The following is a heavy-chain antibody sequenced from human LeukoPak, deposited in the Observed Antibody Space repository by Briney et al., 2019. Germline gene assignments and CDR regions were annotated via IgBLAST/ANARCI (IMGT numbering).Heavy chain of an antibody. D-gene: IGHD3-10*01. J-gene: IGHJ4*02. CDR1: GGFISNSSFY. Sequence: PSETLSLTCTVSGGFISNSSFYWGWIRQPPGKGLEWIGNIYYRGSTYYNSSLKSRVSISVDTSKSYFSLKVSSVTAADTAVYYCARLFLRFGEFSFDYWGQGTLVTVSS. CDR3: ARLFLRFGEFSFDY. V-gene: IGHV4-39*02. CDR2: IYYRGST.